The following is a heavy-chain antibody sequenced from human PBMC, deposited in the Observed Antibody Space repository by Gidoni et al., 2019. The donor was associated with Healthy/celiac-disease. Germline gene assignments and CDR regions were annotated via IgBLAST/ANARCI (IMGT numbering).Heavy chain of an antibody. CDR3: ARDSYDFWSAISKYYYYYMDV. J-gene: IGHJ6*03. CDR1: GFTFSSYG. Sequence: QVQLVESGGGVVQPGRSLRLSCAASGFTFSSYGMHWVRQAPGKGLEWVAVISYDGSNKDYADSVKGRFTISRDNSKNTLYLQMNSLRAEDTAVYYCARDSYDFWSAISKYYYYYMDVWGKGTTVTVSS. CDR2: ISYDGSNK. V-gene: IGHV3-30*03. D-gene: IGHD3-3*01.